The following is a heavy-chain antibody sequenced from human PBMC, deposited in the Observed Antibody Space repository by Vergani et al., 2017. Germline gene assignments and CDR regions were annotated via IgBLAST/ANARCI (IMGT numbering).Heavy chain of an antibody. Sequence: QLQLQESGSGLVKPSQTLSLTCAVSGGSISSGGYSWSWIRQPPGKGLEWIGYIYHSGSTYYNPTLQRRVTISVDRSKNQFSLKLSSVTAADTAVYYCARGGVVTPFDYWGQGSLVTVSS. V-gene: IGHV4-30-2*01. CDR3: ARGGVVTPFDY. D-gene: IGHD4-23*01. CDR1: GGSISSGGYS. CDR2: IYHSGST. J-gene: IGHJ4*02.